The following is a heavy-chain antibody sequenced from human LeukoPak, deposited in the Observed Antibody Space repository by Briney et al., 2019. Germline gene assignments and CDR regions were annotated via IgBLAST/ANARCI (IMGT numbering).Heavy chain of an antibody. CDR3: VKSNSRYHPWTLDI. V-gene: IGHV4-59*01. D-gene: IGHD2-2*01. J-gene: IGHJ3*02. CDR1: GGSIRSYY. CDR2: IFYNEGT. Sequence: PSETLSLTCTVSGGSIRSYYWSWIRQPPGKGLEWIGYIFYNEGTSYNPSLKSRVTISVNTSNNQLSLKVNSVTAADTAMYYCVKSNSRYHPWTLDIWGRGTMVTVSS.